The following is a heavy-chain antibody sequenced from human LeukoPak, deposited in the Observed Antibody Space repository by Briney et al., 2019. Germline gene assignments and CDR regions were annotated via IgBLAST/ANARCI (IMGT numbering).Heavy chain of an antibody. Sequence: PSETLSLTCTVSGGSISSYYWSWIRQPPGKGLEWIGYIYYSGSTNYNPSLKSRVTISVDTSKNQFSLKLSSVTAADTAVYYCARDAYYYDSSGYYPLGAFDIWGQGTMVTVSS. CDR3: ARDAYYYDSSGYYPLGAFDI. CDR1: GGSISSYY. V-gene: IGHV4-59*01. J-gene: IGHJ3*02. CDR2: IYYSGST. D-gene: IGHD3-22*01.